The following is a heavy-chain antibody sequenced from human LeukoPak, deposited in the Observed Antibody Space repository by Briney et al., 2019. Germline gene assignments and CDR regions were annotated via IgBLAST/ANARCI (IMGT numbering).Heavy chain of an antibody. CDR1: GYTSTSYD. CDR3: ARGGKSELGTCDF. CDR2: INPNSGGT. D-gene: IGHD7-27*01. J-gene: IGHJ4*02. Sequence: ASVKVSCKASGYTSTSYDINWVRQAPGQGLEWMGWINPNSGGTNYAQKFQGRVTMTRDTSTNTAYMELRSLRSDDTAVYFCARGGKSELGTCDFWGQGTLGTVSS. V-gene: IGHV1-2*02.